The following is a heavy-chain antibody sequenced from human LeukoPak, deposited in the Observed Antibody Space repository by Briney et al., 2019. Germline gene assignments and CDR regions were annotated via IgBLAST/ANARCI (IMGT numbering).Heavy chain of an antibody. D-gene: IGHD1-1*01. V-gene: IGHV6-1*01. CDR1: GDSVSSSSAA. J-gene: IGHJ4*02. CDR2: TYYRSKWSN. Sequence: SQTLSLTCAISGDSVSSSSAAWSWIRQSPSRGLEWLGRTYYRSKWSNDYALSVKSRITINPDTSKNRFSLQLNSMTPEDTAVYYCTREGSEGYLFDYWGQGTLVTVSS. CDR3: TREGSEGYLFDY.